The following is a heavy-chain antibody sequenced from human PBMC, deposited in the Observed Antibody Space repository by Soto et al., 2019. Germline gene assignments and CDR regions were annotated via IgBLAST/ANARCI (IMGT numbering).Heavy chain of an antibody. CDR3: ARDRAAYYYGSGPFDP. J-gene: IGHJ5*02. D-gene: IGHD3-10*01. V-gene: IGHV3-30-3*01. CDR2: ISYDGSNK. CDR1: GFTFSNYW. Sequence: GGSLRLSCAASGFTFSNYWMHWVRQAPGKGLEWVAVISYDGSNKYYADSVKGRFTISRDNSKNTLYLQMNSLRAEDTAVYYCARDRAAYYYGSGPFDPWGQGTLVTVSS.